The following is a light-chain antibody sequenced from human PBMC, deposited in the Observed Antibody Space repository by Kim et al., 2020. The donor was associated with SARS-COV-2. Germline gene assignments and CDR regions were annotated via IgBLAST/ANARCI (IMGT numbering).Light chain of an antibody. J-gene: IGKJ4*01. CDR2: RAS. V-gene: IGKV1-27*01. CDR1: QDISNY. Sequence: ASIGDEVTITCRASQDISNYLVWYQQKPGKVPKLLISRASTLQSGVPSRFSGSGSGTDFTLTVSSLQHEDVATYYCQKYDRAPLTFGGGTKVDIK. CDR3: QKYDRAPLT.